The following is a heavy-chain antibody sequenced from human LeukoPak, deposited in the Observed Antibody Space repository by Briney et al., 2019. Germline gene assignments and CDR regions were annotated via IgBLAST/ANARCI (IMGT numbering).Heavy chain of an antibody. V-gene: IGHV1-2*06. CDR2: INPNSGGT. CDR3: ARTYYYDSSGYPDY. CDR1: GYTFTGYY. D-gene: IGHD3-22*01. J-gene: IGHJ4*02. Sequence: GASVKVSCKASGYTFTGYYMHWVRQAPGQGLEWMGRINPNSGGTNYAQKFQGRVTMTRDTSISTAYMKLSRLRSDDTAVYYCARTYYYDSSGYPDYWGQGTLVTVSS.